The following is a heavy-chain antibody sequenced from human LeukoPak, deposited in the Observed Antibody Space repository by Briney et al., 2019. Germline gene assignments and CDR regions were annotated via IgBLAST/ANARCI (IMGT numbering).Heavy chain of an antibody. CDR1: GYTFTAKW. D-gene: IGHD5-12*01. Sequence: GESLKISCKGSGYTFTAKWITWVGQMSGKGLEWMGIIYPGDSDTRYSPSFQDRRTISVDKSINTAYLQWSSLRASDTAIDYCARDGAYSAYDFPYWGQGTLVTVS. V-gene: IGHV5-51*01. CDR3: ARDGAYSAYDFPY. J-gene: IGHJ4*02. CDR2: IYPGDSDT.